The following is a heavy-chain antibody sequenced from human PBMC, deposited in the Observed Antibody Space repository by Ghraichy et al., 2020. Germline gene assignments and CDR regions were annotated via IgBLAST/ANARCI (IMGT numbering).Heavy chain of an antibody. V-gene: IGHV4-59*01. Sequence: SETLSLTCTVSGGSISSYYWSWIRQPPGKGLEWIGYIYYSGSTNSNPSLKSRVTISVDTSKNQFSLKLSSVTAADTAVYYCARGVEQYYYDSSGYLDFDYGGQGTLVTVSS. CDR2: IYYSGST. D-gene: IGHD3-22*01. J-gene: IGHJ4*02. CDR1: GGSISSYY. CDR3: ARGVEQYYYDSSGYLDFDY.